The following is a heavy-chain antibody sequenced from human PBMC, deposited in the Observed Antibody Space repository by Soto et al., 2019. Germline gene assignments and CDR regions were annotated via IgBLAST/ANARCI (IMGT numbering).Heavy chain of an antibody. Sequence: GGSLRLSCAASVFTFSSYAMSWVRQAPGKGLEWVSAISGSGGSTYYADSVKGRFTISRDNYKNTLYLQMNSLRAEDTAVYYCAKDSSSYGIDYYGMDVWGQGTTVTVSS. D-gene: IGHD6-13*01. J-gene: IGHJ6*02. V-gene: IGHV3-23*01. CDR3: AKDSSSYGIDYYGMDV. CDR2: ISGSGGST. CDR1: VFTFSSYA.